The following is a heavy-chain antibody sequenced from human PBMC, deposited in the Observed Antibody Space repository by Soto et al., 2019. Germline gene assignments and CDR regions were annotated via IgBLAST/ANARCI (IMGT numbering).Heavy chain of an antibody. CDR1: GYTFTNYG. CDR3: AREGQAPYYYYGMDV. V-gene: IGHV1-18*01. Sequence: QVQVVQSGDEVKKPGASVKFSCKASGYTFTNYGFSWVRQAPGQGLEWMGWISGYNGNTKYAEKFQGRGTMTTDTSTSTAHMELRSLRSADTAVYYCAREGQAPYYYYGMDVWGQGTAVTVSS. CDR2: ISGYNGNT. J-gene: IGHJ6*02.